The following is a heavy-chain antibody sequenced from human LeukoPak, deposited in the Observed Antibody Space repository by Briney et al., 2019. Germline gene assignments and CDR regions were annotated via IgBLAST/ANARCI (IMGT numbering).Heavy chain of an antibody. CDR1: GGSFSGYY. D-gene: IGHD5-12*01. Sequence: PSETLSLTCAVYGGSFSGYYWSWIRQPPGKGLEWIGEINHSGSTNYNPSLKGRVTISVDTSKNQFSLKVTSVTAADTAVYYCAKIEDSGYDYRGWFDPWGQGTLVTVSS. J-gene: IGHJ5*02. CDR3: AKIEDSGYDYRGWFDP. V-gene: IGHV4-34*01. CDR2: INHSGST.